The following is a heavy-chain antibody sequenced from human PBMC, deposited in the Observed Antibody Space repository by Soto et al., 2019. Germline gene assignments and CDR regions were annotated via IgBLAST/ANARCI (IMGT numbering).Heavy chain of an antibody. CDR2: ISGSGGST. Sequence: GGSMRLSCAASGFKSSSYAMSWVRKGPGKGLEWVLAISGSGGSTYYADSVKGRFTISRDNSRNTLYLQMNSLRAEDTAVYYCAKGTSTLAAYYFDYWGQGTQVTVSS. CDR1: GFKSSSYA. CDR3: AKGTSTLAAYYFDY. J-gene: IGHJ4*02. V-gene: IGHV3-23*01. D-gene: IGHD4-17*01.